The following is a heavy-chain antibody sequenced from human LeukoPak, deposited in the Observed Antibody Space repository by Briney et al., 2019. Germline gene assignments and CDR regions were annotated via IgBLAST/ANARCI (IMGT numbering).Heavy chain of an antibody. Sequence: ASVKVSCTASGYTFTSYYMHWVRQAPGQGLEWMGIINPSGGSTSYAQKFQGRVTMTRDMSTSTVYMELSSLRSEDTAVYYCARGTRSDGDYYFDWQWFDPWGQGTLVTVSS. CDR2: INPSGGST. CDR3: ARGTRSDGDYYFDWQWFDP. J-gene: IGHJ5*02. V-gene: IGHV1-46*01. D-gene: IGHD4-17*01. CDR1: GYTFTSYY.